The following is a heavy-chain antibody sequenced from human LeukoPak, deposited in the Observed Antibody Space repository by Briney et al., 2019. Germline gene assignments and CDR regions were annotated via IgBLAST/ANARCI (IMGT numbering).Heavy chain of an antibody. J-gene: IGHJ6*04. Sequence: SVKVSCKASGGTFSSYAISWVRQAPGQGLEWMGGIIPIFGTANYAQKFQGRVTITADKSTSTAYMELSSLRPEDTAVSYCARDGGQIRYFDWLLIPRDYYYYGMDVWGKGTTVTVSS. CDR3: ARDGGQIRYFDWLLIPRDYYYYGMDV. CDR1: GGTFSSYA. D-gene: IGHD3-9*01. CDR2: IIPIFGTA. V-gene: IGHV1-69*06.